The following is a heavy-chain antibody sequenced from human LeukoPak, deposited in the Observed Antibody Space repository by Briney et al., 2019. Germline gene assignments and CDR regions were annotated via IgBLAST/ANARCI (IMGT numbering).Heavy chain of an antibody. D-gene: IGHD5-18*01. J-gene: IGHJ4*02. Sequence: VASVKVSCKASGYTFTGYYMHWVRQAPGQGLEWMGWINPNSGGTNYAQKFQGRVTMTRDTSISTAYMELSRLRSDDTAVYYCARDRATAMVLFDYWGQGTLVTVSS. CDR3: ARDRATAMVLFDY. V-gene: IGHV1-2*02. CDR2: INPNSGGT. CDR1: GYTFTGYY.